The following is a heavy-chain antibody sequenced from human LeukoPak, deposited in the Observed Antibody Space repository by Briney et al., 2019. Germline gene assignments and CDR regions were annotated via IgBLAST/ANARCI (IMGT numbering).Heavy chain of an antibody. CDR1: GDSVSSGTYY. D-gene: IGHD3-22*01. Sequence: SETLSLTCTVSGDSVSSGTYYWSWIRQPPGKGLEWIGYIYYSGSTNYNPSLKSRVTISIDTSKNQFSLKLNSVTAADTAVYYCARVPGDSSGYYYDGAFDIWGQGTMVTVSS. J-gene: IGHJ3*02. V-gene: IGHV4-61*01. CDR2: IYYSGST. CDR3: ARVPGDSSGYYYDGAFDI.